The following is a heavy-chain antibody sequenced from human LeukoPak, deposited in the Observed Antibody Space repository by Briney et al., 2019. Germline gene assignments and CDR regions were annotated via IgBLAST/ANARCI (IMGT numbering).Heavy chain of an antibody. CDR2: INPNSGGT. J-gene: IGHJ4*02. CDR3: ARGSALRQTTGTTFDY. V-gene: IGHV1-2*02. Sequence: ASVKVSCKASGYTFTGYYMHWVRQAPGQGLEWMGWINPNSGGTNYAQKFQGRVTMTRDTSISTAYMELSRLRSDDTAVYYCARGSALRQTTGTTFDYWGQGTLVTVSS. CDR1: GYTFTGYY. D-gene: IGHD4-17*01.